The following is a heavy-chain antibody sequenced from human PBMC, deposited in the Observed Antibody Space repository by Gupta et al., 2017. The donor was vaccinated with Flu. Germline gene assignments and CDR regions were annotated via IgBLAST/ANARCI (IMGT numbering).Heavy chain of an antibody. CDR1: GGSISSYY. V-gene: IGHV4-59*08. J-gene: IGHJ6*02. CDR3: ASFNLVTPGDYYGMDV. CDR2: IYYSGST. D-gene: IGHD6-13*01. Sequence: QVQLQESGPGLVKPSETLSLTCTVSGGSISSYYWSWIRQPPGKGLEWIGYIYYSGSTNYNPSLKSRVTISVDTSKNQFSLKLSPVTAADTAVYYCASFNLVTPGDYYGMDVWGQGTTVTVSS.